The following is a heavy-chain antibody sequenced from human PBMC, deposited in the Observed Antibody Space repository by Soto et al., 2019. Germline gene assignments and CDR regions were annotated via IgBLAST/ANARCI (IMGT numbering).Heavy chain of an antibody. J-gene: IGHJ4*02. CDR1: GYTFTSYS. Sequence: ASVKVSCKASGYTFTSYSLSWVRQAPGQGLEWMGWISTYNGNTNYAQKLQGRVTMTTDTSTSTAFMELRSLRSDDTAVYYCARVLTGYYRSDYWGQGTLVTVSS. V-gene: IGHV1-18*01. D-gene: IGHD3-9*01. CDR2: ISTYNGNT. CDR3: ARVLTGYYRSDY.